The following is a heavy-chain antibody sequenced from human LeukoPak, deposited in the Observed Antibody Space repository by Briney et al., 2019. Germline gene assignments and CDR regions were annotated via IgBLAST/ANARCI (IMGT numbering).Heavy chain of an antibody. V-gene: IGHV4-59*08. Sequence: SSETLSLTCTVSGGSISSYYWSWIRQPPGKGLEWIGYIYYSGSTNYNPSLKSRVTISVDTSKNQFSLKLRSVTAADTAVYYCARARSPDAFDLWGQGTMVTVSS. D-gene: IGHD2-15*01. CDR2: IYYSGST. J-gene: IGHJ3*01. CDR3: ARARSPDAFDL. CDR1: GGSISSYY.